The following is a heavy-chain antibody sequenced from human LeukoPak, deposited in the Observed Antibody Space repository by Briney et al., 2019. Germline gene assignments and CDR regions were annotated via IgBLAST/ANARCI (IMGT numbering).Heavy chain of an antibody. CDR2: TYHSAST. J-gene: IGHJ4*02. V-gene: IGHV4-38-2*02. Sequence: PSQTLSLTRAVSVYSLSRGYYWGLVRQPPGKGLAWNGSTYHSASTYSNPSLKSRVTISVDTSKNHFSLKLSSVTAADTAVYYCARDPYSYGHDYWGQGTLVTVSS. CDR1: VYSLSRGYY. D-gene: IGHD5-18*01. CDR3: ARDPYSYGHDY.